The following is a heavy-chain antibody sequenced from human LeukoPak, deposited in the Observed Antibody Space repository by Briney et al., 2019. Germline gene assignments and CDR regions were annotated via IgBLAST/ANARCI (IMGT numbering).Heavy chain of an antibody. J-gene: IGHJ4*02. D-gene: IGHD5-24*01. CDR3: ARRGDGYNPFDY. CDR1: GGSISSSSYY. Sequence: SETLSLTCTVSGGSISSSSYYWSWIRQPPGKGLKWIGYIYYSGSTNYNPSLKSRVTISVDTSKNQFSLKLSSVTAADTAVYYCARRGDGYNPFDYWGQGTLVTVSS. CDR2: IYYSGST. V-gene: IGHV4-61*05.